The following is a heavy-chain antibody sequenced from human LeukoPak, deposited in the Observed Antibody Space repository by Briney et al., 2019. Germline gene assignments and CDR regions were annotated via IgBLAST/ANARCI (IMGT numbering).Heavy chain of an antibody. CDR1: GGSFSGYY. D-gene: IGHD3-10*01. CDR2: INHSGST. CDR3: ARRLWFGELLSWFDP. V-gene: IGHV4-34*01. J-gene: IGHJ5*02. Sequence: PSETLSLTCAVYGGSFSGYYWSWIRQPPGKGLEWIGEINHSGSTNYNPSLKSRVTISVDTSKNQFSLKLSSVTAADTAVYYCARRLWFGELLSWFDPWGQGTLVTVSS.